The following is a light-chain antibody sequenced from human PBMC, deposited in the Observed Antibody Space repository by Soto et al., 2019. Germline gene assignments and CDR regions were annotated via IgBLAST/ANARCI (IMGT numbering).Light chain of an antibody. CDR1: QSLLSNSNKKNY. J-gene: IGKJ1*01. CDR2: WTS. Sequence: DIVMTQSPDSLTVSLGERATINCKSSQSLLSNSNKKNYLAWYQQKPGQPPKLFINWTSTRASGVPDRFTGSGSGTEFTLTISSLQAEDVAVYFCQQYYTGRTFGQGTRVEIK. V-gene: IGKV4-1*01. CDR3: QQYYTGRT.